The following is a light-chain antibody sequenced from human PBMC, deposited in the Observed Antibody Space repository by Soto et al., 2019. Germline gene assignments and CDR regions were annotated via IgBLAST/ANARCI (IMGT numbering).Light chain of an antibody. CDR1: QAIGNF. CDR2: DES. J-gene: IGKJ3*01. CDR3: QQYDNLPPFT. Sequence: DIQMTQSPSSLSASVGDRVTITCQASQAIGNFLNWYQQKPGKAPKLLIYDESNLETGVPSRFSGSGSGTDFTFTISSLQPEDIAAYYCQQYDNLPPFTFGPGTKVEIK. V-gene: IGKV1-33*01.